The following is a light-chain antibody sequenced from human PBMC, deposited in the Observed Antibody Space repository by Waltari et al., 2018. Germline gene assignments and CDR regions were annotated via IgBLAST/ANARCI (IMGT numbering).Light chain of an antibody. V-gene: IGKV3-20*01. CDR2: DAS. CDR1: QSVSSNY. Sequence: EIVFTQSPGTLSLSPGERATLSCRASQSVSSNYLAWYQQKPGQAPRLLIYDASSRATGIPDRFSGSGSGTDFTLSISRLEPEDFAVYYCQQFGSLPFTFGPGTKVDIK. J-gene: IGKJ3*01. CDR3: QQFGSLPFT.